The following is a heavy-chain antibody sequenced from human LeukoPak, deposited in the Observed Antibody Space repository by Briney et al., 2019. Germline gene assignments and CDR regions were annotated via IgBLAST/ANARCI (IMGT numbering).Heavy chain of an antibody. CDR1: GFTFTNAW. V-gene: IGHV3-15*01. J-gene: IGHJ6*02. Sequence: PGGSLRLSCAASGFTFTNAWMSWVRQAPGKGLEWVGRIKSTADGGTAGHAAPVKDRFTISRDDSKNTLFLQMNNLKTEDTAVYYCTTARSYYGMDVWGQGTTVTVSS. CDR3: TTARSYYGMDV. CDR2: IKSTADGGTA.